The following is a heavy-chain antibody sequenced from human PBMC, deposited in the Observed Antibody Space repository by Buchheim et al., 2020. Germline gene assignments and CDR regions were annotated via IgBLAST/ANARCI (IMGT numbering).Heavy chain of an antibody. D-gene: IGHD6-13*01. V-gene: IGHV4-34*01. CDR3: ARGAPLDSSSGMLNFDY. Sequence: QVQLQQWGAGLLKPSETLSLTCAVYGGSFSGYYWSWIRQPPGKGLEWIGAINHSGSTNYNPSLKSRVTISVDTSKNQFSLKLSSVTAADTAVYYCARGAPLDSSSGMLNFDYWGQGTL. CDR2: INHSGST. J-gene: IGHJ4*02. CDR1: GGSFSGYY.